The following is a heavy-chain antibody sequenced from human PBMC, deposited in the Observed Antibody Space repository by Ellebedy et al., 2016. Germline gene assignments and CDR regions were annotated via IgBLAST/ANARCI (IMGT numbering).Heavy chain of an antibody. Sequence: SETLSLTCTVSGGSIRSISYYWGWIRQPPGKVLEWIGTIYYSGSTYYNPSLKSRVTISVDTSKNQYSLKLSSVTAADTAVYYCARQSYSDAFDIWGHGTMVTVSS. CDR3: ARQSYSDAFDI. CDR2: IYYSGST. D-gene: IGHD3-10*01. V-gene: IGHV4-39*01. CDR1: GGSIRSISYY. J-gene: IGHJ3*02.